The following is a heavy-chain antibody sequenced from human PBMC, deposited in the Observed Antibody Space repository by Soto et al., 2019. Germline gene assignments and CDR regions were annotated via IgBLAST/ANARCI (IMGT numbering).Heavy chain of an antibody. J-gene: IGHJ6*02. CDR3: ARDQGAPGGIAARRSPLSGMDV. CDR2: TYYRSKWYN. Sequence: SQTLSLTCAISGDSVSSNSAAWNWIRQSPSRGLEWLGRTYYRSKWYNDYAVSVKSRITINPDTSKNQFSLQLNSVTPEDTAVYYCARDQGAPGGIAARRSPLSGMDVWGQGTTVTVSS. V-gene: IGHV6-1*01. D-gene: IGHD6-6*01. CDR1: GDSVSSNSAA.